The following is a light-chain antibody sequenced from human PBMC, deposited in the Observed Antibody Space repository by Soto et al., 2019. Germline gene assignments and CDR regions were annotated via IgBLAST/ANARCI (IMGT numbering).Light chain of an antibody. Sequence: QSVLTQAASVSGFPGQSITISCTGTSSDIGSYNYVSWFQQYPGKAPKLIISEVSNRPSGVSTRFSGSKSGITAALTISGLQAEDEADYYCSSYTTSSTIVFGGGTQLT. J-gene: IGLJ7*01. V-gene: IGLV2-14*01. CDR2: EVS. CDR1: SSDIGSYNY. CDR3: SSYTTSSTIV.